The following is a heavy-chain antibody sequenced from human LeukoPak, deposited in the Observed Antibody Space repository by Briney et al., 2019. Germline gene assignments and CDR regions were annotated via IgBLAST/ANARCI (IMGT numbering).Heavy chain of an antibody. CDR3: ARAPDGQQSLYDY. CDR1: GFTFSSYA. D-gene: IGHD6-19*01. CDR2: INHSGST. Sequence: GSLRLSCAASGFTFSSYAMSWVRQPPGKGLEWIGEINHSGSTNYNPSLKSRVTISVDTSKNQFSLKLSSVTAADTAVYYCARAPDGQQSLYDYWGQGTLVTVSS. J-gene: IGHJ4*02. V-gene: IGHV4-34*01.